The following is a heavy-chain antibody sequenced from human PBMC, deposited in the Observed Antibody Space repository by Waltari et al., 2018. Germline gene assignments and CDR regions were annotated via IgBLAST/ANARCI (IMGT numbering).Heavy chain of an antibody. CDR1: GFTFSSYA. CDR2: ISYDGSNK. Sequence: QVQLVESGGGVVQPGRSLRLSCAASGFTFSSYAMHWVRQAPGKGLEWVAVISYDGSNKYYADSVKGRFTISIDNSKNTLYLQMNSLRAEDTAVYYCARGPPGLAVAGSRFDPWGQGTLVTVSS. D-gene: IGHD6-19*01. CDR3: ARGPPGLAVAGSRFDP. J-gene: IGHJ5*02. V-gene: IGHV3-30-3*01.